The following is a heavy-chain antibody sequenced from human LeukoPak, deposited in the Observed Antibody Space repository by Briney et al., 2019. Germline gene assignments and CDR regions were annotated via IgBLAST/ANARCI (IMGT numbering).Heavy chain of an antibody. CDR3: ARGNMTTANYYYYYMDV. CDR2: ISAYNGNT. CDR1: GYTFTNYG. Sequence: ASVKVSCKASGYTFTNYGISWVRQAPGQGLEWMGWISAYNGNTNYAQKLQGRVTMTRNTSISTAYMELSSLRSEDTAVYYCARGNMTTANYYYYYMDVWGKGTTVTISS. D-gene: IGHD4-17*01. J-gene: IGHJ6*03. V-gene: IGHV1-18*01.